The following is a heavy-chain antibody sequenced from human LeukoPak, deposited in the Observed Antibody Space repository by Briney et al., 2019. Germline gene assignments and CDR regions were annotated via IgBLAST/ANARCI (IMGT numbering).Heavy chain of an antibody. CDR3: ASSMVRGYYFDY. Sequence: SETLSLTCTVSGGSISSSSYYWGWIRQPPGKGPEWIGSIYYSGSTYYNPSLKSRVTISVDTSKNQFSLKLSSVTAADTAVYYCASSMVRGYYFDYWGQGTLVTVSS. CDR1: GGSISSSSYY. D-gene: IGHD3-10*01. CDR2: IYYSGST. V-gene: IGHV4-39*01. J-gene: IGHJ4*02.